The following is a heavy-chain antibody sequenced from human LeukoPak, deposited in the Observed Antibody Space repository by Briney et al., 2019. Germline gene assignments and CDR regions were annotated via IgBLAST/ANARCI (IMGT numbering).Heavy chain of an antibody. Sequence: SETLSLTCTVSGGSISSSSYYWGWIRQPPGKGLEWIGSIYYSGSTYYNPSLKSRVTISVDTSKNQFSLKLSSVTAADTAVYYCARDRDSGYEREPFDYWGQGTLVTVSS. J-gene: IGHJ4*02. CDR3: ARDRDSGYEREPFDY. CDR2: IYYSGST. V-gene: IGHV4-39*07. CDR1: GGSISSSSYY. D-gene: IGHD5-12*01.